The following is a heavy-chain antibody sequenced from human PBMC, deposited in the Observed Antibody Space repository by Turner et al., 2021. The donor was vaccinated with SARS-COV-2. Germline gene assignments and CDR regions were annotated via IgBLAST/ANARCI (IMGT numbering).Heavy chain of an antibody. J-gene: IGHJ4*02. V-gene: IGHV3-48*01. D-gene: IGHD3-16*01. CDR1: GFTFSRY. CDR3: ARDDLGVWPPIKDY. CDR2: SSSSTI. Sequence: EVQLVESGGGLVQPGGSLSLSCAASGFTFSRYSSSSSTIYYADSVKGRFTISRDNAKNSLYLQMNSLRAEYTAVYYCARDDLGVWPPIKDYWGQGTLVTVSS.